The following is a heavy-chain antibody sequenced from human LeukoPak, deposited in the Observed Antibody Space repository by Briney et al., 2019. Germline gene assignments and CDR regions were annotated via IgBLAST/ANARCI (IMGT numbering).Heavy chain of an antibody. CDR2: INHSGST. J-gene: IGHJ4*02. Sequence: SETLSLTCAVSGGSISSSNWWSWIRQPPGKGLEWIGEINHSGSTNYNPSLKSRVTISVDTSKNQFSLKLSSVTAADTAVYYCARPRIQLWSYYFDYWGQGTLVTVSS. D-gene: IGHD5-18*01. V-gene: IGHV4-4*02. CDR1: GGSISSSNW. CDR3: ARPRIQLWSYYFDY.